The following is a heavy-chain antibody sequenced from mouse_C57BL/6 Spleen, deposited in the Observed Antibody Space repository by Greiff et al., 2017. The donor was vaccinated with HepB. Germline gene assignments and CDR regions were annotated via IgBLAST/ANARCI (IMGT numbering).Heavy chain of an antibody. V-gene: IGHV2-2*01. J-gene: IGHJ4*01. CDR1: GFSLTSYG. Sequence: VKLMESGPGLVQPSQSLSITCTVSGFSLTSYGVHWVRQSPGKGLEWLGVIWSGGSTDYNAAFISRLSISKDNSKSQVFFKMNSLQADDTAIYYCARNSNYDYFYYAMDYWGQGTSVTVSS. CDR2: IWSGGST. D-gene: IGHD2-4*01. CDR3: ARNSNYDYFYYAMDY.